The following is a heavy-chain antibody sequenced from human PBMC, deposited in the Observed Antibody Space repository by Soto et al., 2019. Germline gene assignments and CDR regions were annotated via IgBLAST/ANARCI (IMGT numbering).Heavy chain of an antibody. CDR1: GGTFSSYA. CDR2: IIPIFGTA. V-gene: IGHV1-69*06. CDR3: AARGKQWLATGTDY. D-gene: IGHD6-19*01. Sequence: SVKVSCKASGGTFSSYAISWVRQAPGQGLEWMGGIIPIFGTANYAQRFQGRVTITADKSTSTAYMELSSLRSEDTAVYYCAARGKQWLATGTDYWGQGTLVTVSS. J-gene: IGHJ4*02.